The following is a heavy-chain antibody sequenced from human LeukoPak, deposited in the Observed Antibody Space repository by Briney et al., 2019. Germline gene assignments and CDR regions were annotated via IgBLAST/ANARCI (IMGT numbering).Heavy chain of an antibody. D-gene: IGHD5-18*01. CDR2: ISSSSSYI. CDR3: ARPSGYSYASDAFDI. Sequence: GGSLRLSCAASGFTFSSYSMNWVRQAPGKGLEWVSSISSSSSYIYYADSVKGRFTISRDNAKNSLYLQMNSLRAEDTAVYYCARPSGYSYASDAFDIWGQGTMVTVSS. J-gene: IGHJ3*02. CDR1: GFTFSSYS. V-gene: IGHV3-21*01.